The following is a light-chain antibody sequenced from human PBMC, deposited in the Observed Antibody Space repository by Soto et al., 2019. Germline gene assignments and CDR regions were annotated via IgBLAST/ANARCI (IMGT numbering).Light chain of an antibody. J-gene: IGKJ1*01. Sequence: AIRMTQSPSSLSASTGDRVTITCRASQGISSYLAWYQQKPGKAPKLLIYAASTLPSGVPSRCSGSGAGTDFTLPISCLQSEDFATYYCQQYYSYPPWTFGQGTKVEIK. CDR3: QQYYSYPPWT. CDR1: QGISSY. CDR2: AAS. V-gene: IGKV1-8*01.